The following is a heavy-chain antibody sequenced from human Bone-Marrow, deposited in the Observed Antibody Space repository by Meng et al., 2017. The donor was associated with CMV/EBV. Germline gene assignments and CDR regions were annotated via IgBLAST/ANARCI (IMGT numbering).Heavy chain of an antibody. CDR2: IYYSGST. CDR3: ARGRGGSGAFDI. J-gene: IGHJ3*02. Sequence: LRLSCTVSGGSISSGGYYWSWIRQHPGKGLEWIGYIYYSGSTYYNPSLKSRVTISVDTSKNQFSLKLSSVTAADTAVYYCARGRGGSGAFDIWGQGTRVTVSS. V-gene: IGHV4-31*03. CDR1: GGSISSGGYY.